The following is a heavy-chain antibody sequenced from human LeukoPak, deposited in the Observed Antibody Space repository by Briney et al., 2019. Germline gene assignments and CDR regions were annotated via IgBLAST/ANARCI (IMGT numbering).Heavy chain of an antibody. CDR1: GGSFSGYY. D-gene: IGHD3-10*01. J-gene: IGHJ4*02. CDR3: ARHPLLWFGELN. Sequence: PSETLSLTCAVYGGSFSGYYWSWIRQPPGKGLEWIGEINHSGSTNYNPSLKSRVTISVDTSKNQFSLKLSSVTAADTAVYYCARHPLLWFGELNWGQGTLVTVSS. CDR2: INHSGST. V-gene: IGHV4-34*01.